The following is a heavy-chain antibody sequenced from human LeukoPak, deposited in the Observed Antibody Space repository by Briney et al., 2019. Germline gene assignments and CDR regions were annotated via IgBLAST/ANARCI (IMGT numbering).Heavy chain of an antibody. CDR3: LRHEYSDGCDR. CDR1: GGSFSGYY. CDR2: INHSGNT. Sequence: SETLSLTCAVYGGSFSGYYWSWIRQPPGKGLEWIGEINHSGNTNYNPSLKSRVTISVDTSKNKFSLKLSSVTAADTDVYYCLRHEYSDGCDRWGQGTLVTVSS. D-gene: IGHD6-19*01. J-gene: IGHJ5*02. V-gene: IGHV4-34*01.